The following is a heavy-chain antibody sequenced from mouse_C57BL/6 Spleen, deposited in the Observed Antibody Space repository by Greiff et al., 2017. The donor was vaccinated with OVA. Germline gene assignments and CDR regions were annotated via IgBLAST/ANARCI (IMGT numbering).Heavy chain of an antibody. D-gene: IGHD3-1*01. CDR1: GYTFTSYW. CDR3: ARSGATTAYAMDY. J-gene: IGHJ4*01. Sequence: QVQLQQPGAELVKPGASVKLSCKASGYTFTSYWMHWVKQRPGQGLEWIGMIHPNSGSTNYNEKFKSKATLTVDKSSSTAYMQLSSLTSEDSAVYYCARSGATTAYAMDYWGRGTSVTVSS. CDR2: IHPNSGST. V-gene: IGHV1-64*01.